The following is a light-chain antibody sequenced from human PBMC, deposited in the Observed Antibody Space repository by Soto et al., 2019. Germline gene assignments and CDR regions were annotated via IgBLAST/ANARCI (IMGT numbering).Light chain of an antibody. CDR1: QSVSSN. Sequence: EIVMTQSPATRSVSPGERATLSCRASQSVSSNLAWYHQKPGQAPRLLIYGASTRATGIPARFSGSGSGTGFTLTISRLQSEDFALYYCQQYHNWPRTFGQGTTVDIK. CDR3: QQYHNWPRT. V-gene: IGKV3-15*01. J-gene: IGKJ1*01. CDR2: GAS.